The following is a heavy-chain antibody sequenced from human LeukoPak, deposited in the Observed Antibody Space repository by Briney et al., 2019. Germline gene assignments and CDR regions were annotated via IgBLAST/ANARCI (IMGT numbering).Heavy chain of an antibody. D-gene: IGHD2-2*01. V-gene: IGHV4-39*07. CDR3: ATTSKRYCSSTSCRYYFDY. CDR2: INHSGST. J-gene: IGHJ4*02. CDR1: GGSISSSSYY. Sequence: PSETLSLTCTVSGGSISSSSYYWGWIRQPPGKGLERIGEINHSGSTNYNPSLKSRVTISVDTSKNQFSLKLSSVTAADTAVYYCATTSKRYCSSTSCRYYFDYWGQGTLVTVSS.